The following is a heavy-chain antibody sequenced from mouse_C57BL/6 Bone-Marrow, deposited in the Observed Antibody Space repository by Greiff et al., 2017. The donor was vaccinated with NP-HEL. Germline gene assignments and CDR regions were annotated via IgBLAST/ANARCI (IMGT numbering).Heavy chain of an antibody. CDR2: IYPGDGDT. CDR1: GYAFSSYW. V-gene: IGHV1-80*01. CDR3: ARSPRYDYDVRFAY. D-gene: IGHD2-4*01. Sequence: QVHVKQSGAELVKPGASVKISCKASGYAFSSYWMNWVKQRPGKGLEWIGQIYPGDGDTNYNGKFKGKATLTADKSSSTAYMQLSSLTSEDSAVYFCARSPRYDYDVRFAYWGQGTLVTVSA. J-gene: IGHJ3*01.